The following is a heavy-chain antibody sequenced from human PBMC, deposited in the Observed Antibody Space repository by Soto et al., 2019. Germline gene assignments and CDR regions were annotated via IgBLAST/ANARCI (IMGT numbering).Heavy chain of an antibody. CDR3: AKEIPATMPNDY. V-gene: IGHV3-30*18. CDR2: ISYEGSNK. Sequence: QVQLVESGGGVVQPGRSLRLSCAASGFTFSSYGMHWVRQAPGKGLEWVAVISYEGSNKYYADSVKGRFTISRDNSKNTLYLQTNSLRAEDTAVYYCAKEIPATMPNDYWGQGTLVTVSS. J-gene: IGHJ4*02. D-gene: IGHD2-2*01. CDR1: GFTFSSYG.